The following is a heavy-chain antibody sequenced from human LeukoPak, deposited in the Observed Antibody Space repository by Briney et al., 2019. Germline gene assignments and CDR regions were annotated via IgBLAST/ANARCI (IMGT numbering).Heavy chain of an antibody. CDR3: AKDGGQESLDGYNDY. Sequence: GGSLRLSCAASGLTFRNYGMHWVRQAPGKGLEWVALIWFDGSNKYYADSVKGRFTISRDNSKNTLYLQMNSLRAEDTAVYYCAKDGGQESLDGYNDYWGQGTLVTVSS. V-gene: IGHV3-30*02. D-gene: IGHD5-24*01. CDR1: GLTFRNYG. CDR2: IWFDGSNK. J-gene: IGHJ4*02.